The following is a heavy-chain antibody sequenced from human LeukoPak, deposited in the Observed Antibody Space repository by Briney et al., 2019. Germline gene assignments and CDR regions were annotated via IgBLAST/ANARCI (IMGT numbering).Heavy chain of an antibody. CDR1: GFTFSSYA. CDR2: ISGSGGST. V-gene: IGHV3-23*01. Sequence: GGSLRLSCAASGFTFSSYAMSWVRQAPGKGLEWVSAISGSGGSTYYADSVKGRFTISRDNSKNTLYLQMNSLRAEDTAVYYCAEELIVVVPAAMYGAFDIWGQGTMVTVSS. J-gene: IGHJ3*02. CDR3: AEELIVVVPAAMYGAFDI. D-gene: IGHD2-2*01.